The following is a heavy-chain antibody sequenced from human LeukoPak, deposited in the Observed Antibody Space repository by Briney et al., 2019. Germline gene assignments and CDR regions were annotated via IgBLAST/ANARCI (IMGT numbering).Heavy chain of an antibody. J-gene: IGHJ4*02. Sequence: SETLSLTCAVSGGSISSGNWWSWVRQPPGKGLEWIGEINHSGSTNYNPSLKSRVTISVDTSKNQFSLKLTSVTAADTAVYYCARGFSAVTTGYYFDYWGQGPLVTVSS. V-gene: IGHV4-4*02. D-gene: IGHD4-17*01. CDR2: INHSGST. CDR3: ARGFSAVTTGYYFDY. CDR1: GGSISSGNW.